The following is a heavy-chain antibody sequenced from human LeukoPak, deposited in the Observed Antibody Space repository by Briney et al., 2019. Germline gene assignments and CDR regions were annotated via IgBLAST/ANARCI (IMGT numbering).Heavy chain of an antibody. CDR2: IDAGGGDT. J-gene: IGHJ6*02. CDR3: GRPTKYWLVRGNGVDV. V-gene: IGHV3-23*01. CDR1: GFTFTSYA. Sequence: PGASLRLSCAASGFTFTSYAMTWVRQAPGKGLEWVSSIDAGGGDTYHSDSVKGRFTISRDNSMNTLYPQMNSLRADDTAVYYCGRPTKYWLVRGNGVDVWGQGTTVTVSS. D-gene: IGHD6-19*01.